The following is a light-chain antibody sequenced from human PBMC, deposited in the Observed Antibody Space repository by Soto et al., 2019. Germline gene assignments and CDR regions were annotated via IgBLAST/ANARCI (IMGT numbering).Light chain of an antibody. Sequence: QSVLTQPPSASGPPGQSVTISCTGTSSDIGDYDYVSWYQQHPGKAPKLIIYEVTKRPSGVPDRFSGSKSGNSASLTVSGLQAEDEGDYFCSSYARRNNLLFGGGTQLTVL. CDR3: SSYARRNNLL. V-gene: IGLV2-8*01. J-gene: IGLJ2*01. CDR2: EVT. CDR1: SSDIGDYDY.